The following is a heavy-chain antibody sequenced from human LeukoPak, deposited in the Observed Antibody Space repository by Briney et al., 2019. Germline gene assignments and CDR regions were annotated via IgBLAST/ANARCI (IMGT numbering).Heavy chain of an antibody. CDR2: IIPDFGTT. Sequence: ASVKVSCKASGGTFSSFTISWTRQAPGQGLEWMGGIIPDFGTTYNGQKFQGRLTVTADESTDTAYMNLRGLTSEDTAVYYCARDRGDYFDYWGQGTPVTVSS. J-gene: IGHJ4*02. CDR1: GGTFSSFT. V-gene: IGHV1-69*13. D-gene: IGHD3-10*01. CDR3: ARDRGDYFDY.